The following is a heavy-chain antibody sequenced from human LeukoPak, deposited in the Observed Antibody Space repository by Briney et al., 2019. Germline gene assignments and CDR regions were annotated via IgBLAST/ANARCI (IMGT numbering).Heavy chain of an antibody. CDR2: ISPTGSTT. Sequence: GGSLRLSGTASGFSFSGHWMHWARQLPGKGLVWVSRISPTGSTTSYADSVKGRFTVSRDNAKNTLYLQVNNLRAEDTAVYYCARGPNSNWSGLDFWGQGTLLTVSS. V-gene: IGHV3-74*01. J-gene: IGHJ4*02. CDR3: ARGPNSNWSGLDF. CDR1: GFSFSGHW. D-gene: IGHD6-6*01.